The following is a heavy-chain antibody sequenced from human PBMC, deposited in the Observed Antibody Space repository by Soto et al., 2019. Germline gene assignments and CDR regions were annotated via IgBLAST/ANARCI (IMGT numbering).Heavy chain of an antibody. CDR3: AGGRGYSYGSFDY. D-gene: IGHD5-18*01. CDR2: IDPSDSYT. J-gene: IGHJ4*02. Sequence: VESLKISCKGSGYIFTSYWISCFLQMPGKGLEWMGRIDPSDSYTNYSPSFQGHVTISADKSISTAYLQWSSLKASDTAMYYCAGGRGYSYGSFDYWGQGTLVTVSS. CDR1: GYIFTSYW. V-gene: IGHV5-10-1*01.